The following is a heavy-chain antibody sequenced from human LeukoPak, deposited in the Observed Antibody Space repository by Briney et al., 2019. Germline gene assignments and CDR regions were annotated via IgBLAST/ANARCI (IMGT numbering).Heavy chain of an antibody. CDR1: GDSISSYY. CDR2: IYYSGST. J-gene: IGHJ4*02. V-gene: IGHV4-59*08. D-gene: IGHD6-19*01. CDR3: ARQRMYSSGWYLDY. Sequence: SETLSLTCNVSGDSISSYYWSWIRQPPGKGLEWFGYIYYSGSTNYNPSLKSRVTISLDTSKKQFSLKLSSVTAADTAVYYCARQRMYSSGWYLDYWGQGTLVIVST.